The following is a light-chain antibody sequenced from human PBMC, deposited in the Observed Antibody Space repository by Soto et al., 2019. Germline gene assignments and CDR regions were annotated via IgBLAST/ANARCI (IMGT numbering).Light chain of an antibody. CDR3: QQLTSYPLT. Sequence: IQMTQSPSFLSASVGDRVTITCRASQGISDCLAWYQRKPGNAPKLLIYGTSTLQSEVPSRFSGSGSGTEFTLTIRSLQPEDFATYFCQQLTSYPLTVGGWTKVDI. J-gene: IGKJ4*01. CDR2: GTS. CDR1: QGISDC. V-gene: IGKV1-9*01.